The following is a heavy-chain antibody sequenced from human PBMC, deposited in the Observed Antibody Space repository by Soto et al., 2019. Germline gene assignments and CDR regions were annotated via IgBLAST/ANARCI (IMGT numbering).Heavy chain of an antibody. D-gene: IGHD3-22*01. Sequence: ASVKVSCKASGYTFTSYYTHWVRQAPGQGLEWMGIINPSGGSTSYAQKFQGRVTMTRDTSTSTVYMELSSLRSEDTAVYYCARGRGGGYQPTGYFDYWGQGTLVTVSS. CDR2: INPSGGST. CDR1: GYTFTSYY. V-gene: IGHV1-46*01. CDR3: ARGRGGGYQPTGYFDY. J-gene: IGHJ4*02.